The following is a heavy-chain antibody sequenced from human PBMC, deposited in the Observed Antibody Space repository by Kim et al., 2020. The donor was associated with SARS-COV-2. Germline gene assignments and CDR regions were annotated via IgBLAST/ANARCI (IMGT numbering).Heavy chain of an antibody. D-gene: IGHD7-27*01. CDR2: IYPGDSDI. CDR3: ARVGTTGDRERVNHAMDV. CDR1: GYNSNKYW. V-gene: IGHV5-51*01. J-gene: IGHJ6*02. Sequence: GESLKISCKVSGYNSNKYWIARVRQMTGKGLEWMGNIYPGDSDIRYSPSFQGQVTISVDESISTVYLQWSSLKASDTAIYYCARVGTTGDRERVNHAMDVWGQGTTVTVSS.